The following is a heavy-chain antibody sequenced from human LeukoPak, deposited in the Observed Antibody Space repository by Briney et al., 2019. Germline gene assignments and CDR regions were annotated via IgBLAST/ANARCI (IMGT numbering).Heavy chain of an antibody. CDR3: ARVRREATVTTLFDY. CDR1: GGSISSYY. V-gene: IGHV4-59*12. Sequence: SETLSLTCTVSGGSISSYYWSWIRQPPGKGLEWIGYIYYSGSTNYNPSLKSRVTISVDTSKNQFSLKLSSVTAADTAVYYCARVRREATVTTLFDYWGQGTLVTVSS. J-gene: IGHJ4*02. D-gene: IGHD4-17*01. CDR2: IYYSGST.